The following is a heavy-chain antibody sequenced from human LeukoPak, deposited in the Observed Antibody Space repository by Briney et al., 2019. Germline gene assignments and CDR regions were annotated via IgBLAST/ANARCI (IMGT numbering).Heavy chain of an antibody. V-gene: IGHV4-59*01. J-gene: IGHJ4*02. CDR2: IYYSGST. Sequence: SETLSLTCTVAGGSISSYYWSWVRQPPGRGREWIGYIYYSGSTNYNPSLKSRVTISVDTSKNQFSLKLSSVTAADTAVYYCARRLGIRFFDYWGQGTLVTVSS. CDR3: ARRLGIRFFDY. CDR1: GGSISSYY. D-gene: IGHD7-27*01.